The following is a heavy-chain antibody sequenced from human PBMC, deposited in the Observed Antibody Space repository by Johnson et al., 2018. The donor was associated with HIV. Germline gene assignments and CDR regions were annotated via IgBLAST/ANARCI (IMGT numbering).Heavy chain of an antibody. Sequence: QVQLVESGGRVVQPGRSLRLSCAASGFTFNSYGMHWVRQAPGKGLEWVAFISYDGSNKHYAHSVKGRFTISRDNAKNTLYLQMNSLRAEDTALYYCARGSGIVGATEGAFDIWGQGTMVTVSS. V-gene: IGHV3-30*03. CDR2: ISYDGSNK. D-gene: IGHD1-26*01. J-gene: IGHJ3*02. CDR1: GFTFNSYG. CDR3: ARGSGIVGATEGAFDI.